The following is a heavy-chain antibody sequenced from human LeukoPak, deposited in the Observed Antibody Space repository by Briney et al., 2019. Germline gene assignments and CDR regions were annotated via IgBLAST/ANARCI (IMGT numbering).Heavy chain of an antibody. CDR2: IYHSGST. V-gene: IGHV4-30-2*01. J-gene: IGHJ4*02. CDR3: ARASGTGTTDY. Sequence: SETLSLTCAVSGGSISSGGYSWSWIRQPPGKGLEWIGYIYHSGSTNYNPSLKSRVTISVDTSKNQFSLKLSSVTAADTAVYYCARASGTGTTDYWGQGILVTVSS. CDR1: GGSISSGGYS. D-gene: IGHD1-7*01.